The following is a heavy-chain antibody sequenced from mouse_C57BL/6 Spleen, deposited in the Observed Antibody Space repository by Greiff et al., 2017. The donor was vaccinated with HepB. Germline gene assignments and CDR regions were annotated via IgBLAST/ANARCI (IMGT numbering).Heavy chain of an antibody. CDR2: INYDGSST. CDR3: ARVGDYAMDY. V-gene: IGHV5-16*01. J-gene: IGHJ4*01. Sequence: EVKVVESEGGLVQPGCSMKLSCTASGFTFSDYYMAWVRQVPEKGLEWVANINYDGSSTYYLDSLKSRFIISRDNAKNILYLQMSSLKSEDTATYYCARVGDYAMDYWGQGTSVTVSS. CDR1: GFTFSDYY.